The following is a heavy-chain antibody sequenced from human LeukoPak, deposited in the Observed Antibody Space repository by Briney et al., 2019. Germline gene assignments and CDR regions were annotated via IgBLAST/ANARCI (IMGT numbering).Heavy chain of an antibody. CDR3: ARVSYYGSGSPIHPFLDP. CDR1: GGSISSYY. V-gene: IGHV4-4*07. CDR2: IYTSGST. D-gene: IGHD3-10*01. J-gene: IGHJ5*02. Sequence: SETLSLTCTVSGGSISSYYWSWIRQPAGKGLEWIGRIYTSGSTNYNPSLKSRVTMSVDTSKNQFSLKLSSVTAADTAVYYCARVSYYGSGSPIHPFLDPWGQGTLVTVSS.